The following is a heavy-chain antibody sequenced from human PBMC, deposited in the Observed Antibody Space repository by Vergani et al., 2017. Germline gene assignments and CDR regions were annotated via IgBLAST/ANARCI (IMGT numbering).Heavy chain of an antibody. V-gene: IGHV5-51*01. J-gene: IGHJ4*02. Sequence: EVPLVQSGAEVKKPGVSLKISCKGSGYSFTSYWIGGVRQMHGKGLEWMGIIYPCDSDTRYSPSFQGQVTIPAHKSISTAYLQWSSLKASDTAMYYCARHYHGSSGNLGYWGQGTLVTVSS. CDR2: IYPCDSDT. CDR3: ARHYHGSSGNLGY. D-gene: IGHD3-22*01. CDR1: GYSFTSYW.